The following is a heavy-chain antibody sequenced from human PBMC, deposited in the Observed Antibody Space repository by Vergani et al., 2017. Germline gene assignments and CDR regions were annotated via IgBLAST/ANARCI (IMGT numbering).Heavy chain of an antibody. Sequence: QVQLVQSGAEVKKPGSSVKVSCKASGGTFSSYAISWVRQAPGQGLEWMGGIIPSFGTANYAQKFQGRVTMTADESTSTAYRELSSVRSEDTAVYYWARQGSRDGFFDYWGQGTLVTVSS. CDR1: GGTFSSYA. D-gene: IGHD5-24*01. CDR3: ARQGSRDGFFDY. CDR2: IIPSFGTA. V-gene: IGHV1-69*01. J-gene: IGHJ4*02.